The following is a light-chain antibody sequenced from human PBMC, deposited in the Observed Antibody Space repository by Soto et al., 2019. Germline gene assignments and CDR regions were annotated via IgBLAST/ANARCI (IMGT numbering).Light chain of an antibody. Sequence: DIQMTQSPSSLSASVGDRVTITCRSSQSISRSLNWYQQQPGKAPHFLIYAASGLQPGVPSRFSGSGSGTNCTLTINSLQPEDFATYYCQESHSTSFTFGGGTKVDIK. J-gene: IGKJ4*01. CDR1: QSISRS. CDR3: QESHSTSFT. V-gene: IGKV1-39*01. CDR2: AAS.